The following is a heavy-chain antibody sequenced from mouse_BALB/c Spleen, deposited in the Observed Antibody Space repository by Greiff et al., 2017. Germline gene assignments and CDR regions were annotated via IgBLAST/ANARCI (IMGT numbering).Heavy chain of an antibody. J-gene: IGHJ4*01. D-gene: IGHD1-2*01. CDR3: ASDGHRRLDAMDY. CDR1: GFSLTSYG. CDR2: IWAGGST. V-gene: IGHV2-9*02. Sequence: VMLVESGPGLVAPSQSLSITCTVSGFSLTSYGVHWVRQPPGKGLEWLGVIWAGGSTNYNSALMSRLSISKDNSKSQVFLKMNSLQTDDTAMYYCASDGHRRLDAMDYWGQGTSVTVSS.